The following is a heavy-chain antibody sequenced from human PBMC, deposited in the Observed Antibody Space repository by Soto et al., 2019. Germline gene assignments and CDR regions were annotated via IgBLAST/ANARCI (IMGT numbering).Heavy chain of an antibody. CDR3: AHTFGIFTGYNINFDY. V-gene: IGHV2-5*02. CDR1: GFSLNTRGVA. D-gene: IGHD3-9*01. CDR2: IYWDDDT. Sequence: QITLKESGPTLVKPTQTLTLTCTFTGFSLNTRGVAVAWIRQPPGKALEWLGLIYWDDDTRYSSSLKTRLIIARDTSENQVVLTLTDLDPVDTATYFCAHTFGIFTGYNINFDYWGQGALVTVSS. J-gene: IGHJ4*02.